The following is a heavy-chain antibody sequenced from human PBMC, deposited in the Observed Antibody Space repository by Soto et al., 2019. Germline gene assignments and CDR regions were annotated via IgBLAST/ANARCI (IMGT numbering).Heavy chain of an antibody. D-gene: IGHD5-18*01. CDR1: GFSLTTSGVG. CDR3: AHRGYMYGNWDHGYFDY. J-gene: IGHJ4*02. V-gene: IGHV2-5*02. CDR2: IYWDDDK. Sequence: QITLKESGPTRVKPTQTLALTCTFSGFSLTTSGVGEGWIRKTPGKALEWLAVIYWDDDKRYNPSLKNRLTITKDTSKNQVVLIMADMDPVDTATYFCAHRGYMYGNWDHGYFDYWGQGTLVTVSS.